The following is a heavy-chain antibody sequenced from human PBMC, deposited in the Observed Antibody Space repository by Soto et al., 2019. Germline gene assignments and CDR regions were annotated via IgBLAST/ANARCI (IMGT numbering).Heavy chain of an antibody. CDR2: ISAYNGNT. J-gene: IGHJ5*02. D-gene: IGHD6-13*01. CDR1: GYTFTRYG. V-gene: IGHV1-18*01. CDR3: ARILVHQQQLAHVNWFDP. Sequence: ASVKVSCKASGYTFTRYGISWVRQAPGQGLEWMGWISAYNGNTNYAQNLQGRVTMTTDTSTSTAYMELRSLRSDDTAVYYCARILVHQQQLAHVNWFDPWGQGTLVTVSS.